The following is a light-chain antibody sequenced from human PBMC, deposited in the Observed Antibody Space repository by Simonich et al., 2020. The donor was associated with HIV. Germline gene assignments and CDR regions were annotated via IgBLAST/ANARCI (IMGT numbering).Light chain of an antibody. CDR3: QQYNSYSKGYI. Sequence: VSGTARSRHSCRIWVGWCPKKPGKAPNVLIYKASSVESGVPSRFSGIGSGTEFTLTISSLQPDDFGTYYCQQYNSYSKGYIFGQGTKLEIK. V-gene: IGKV1-5*03. CDR2: KAS. J-gene: IGKJ2*01. CDR1: HSCRIW.